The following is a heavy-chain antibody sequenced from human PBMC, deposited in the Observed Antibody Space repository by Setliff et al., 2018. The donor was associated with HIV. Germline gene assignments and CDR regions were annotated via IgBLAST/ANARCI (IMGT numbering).Heavy chain of an antibody. CDR3: ARDRGIRRFGEVAFDI. Sequence: GASVKVSCKASGYTFTNYGIAWVRQAPGQGLEWMGWISAYNGYTNYAQNLQGRVTMTTDTSTSTAYMELRSLRSDDTAVYYCARDRGIRRFGEVAFDIWGQGTMVTVSS. D-gene: IGHD3-10*01. CDR1: GYTFTNYG. V-gene: IGHV1-18*01. CDR2: ISAYNGYT. J-gene: IGHJ3*02.